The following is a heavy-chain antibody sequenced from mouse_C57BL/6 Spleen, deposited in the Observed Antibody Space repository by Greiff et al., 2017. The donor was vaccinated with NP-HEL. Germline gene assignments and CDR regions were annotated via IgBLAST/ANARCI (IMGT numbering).Heavy chain of an antibody. Sequence: EVQLVESGGGLVKPGGSLKLSCAASGFTFSDYGMHWVRQAPEKGLEWVAYISSGGSTIYYADTVKGRFTISRDNATTTLFLQMTSLRSEDTAMHYCARRGRANWDYWGQGTTLTVSS. D-gene: IGHD4-1*01. CDR3: ARRGRANWDY. CDR1: GFTFSDYG. CDR2: ISSGGSTI. V-gene: IGHV5-17*01. J-gene: IGHJ2*01.